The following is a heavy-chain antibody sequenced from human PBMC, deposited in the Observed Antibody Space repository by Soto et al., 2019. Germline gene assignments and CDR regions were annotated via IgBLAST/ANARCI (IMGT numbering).Heavy chain of an antibody. J-gene: IGHJ5*02. D-gene: IGHD3-10*01. CDR3: AKTTDYYGSGSYYRWFDL. CDR1: SGSISSTIYS. CDR2: IFYSGST. V-gene: IGHV4-39*01. Sequence: SETLSLTCTVSSGSISSTIYSWDWIRQPPGKGLEWIGSIFYSGSTYYNPSLKSRVTISVDTSKNQFSLTLTSVTAADTAVYYCAKTTDYYGSGSYYRWFDLWAHGTLVTVSS.